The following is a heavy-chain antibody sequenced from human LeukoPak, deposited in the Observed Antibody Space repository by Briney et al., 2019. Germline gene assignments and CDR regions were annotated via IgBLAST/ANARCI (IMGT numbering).Heavy chain of an antibody. CDR3: ARGPLAAAGTFDY. J-gene: IGHJ4*02. CDR2: INHSGST. D-gene: IGHD6-13*01. V-gene: IGHV4-34*01. Sequence: PSETLSLTCAVYGGSFSGYYWSWIRQPPGKGLEWIGEINHSGSTNYNPSLKSRVTISVDTSKNQFSLKLGSVTAADTAVYYCARGPLAAAGTFDYWGQGTLVTVSS. CDR1: GGSFSGYY.